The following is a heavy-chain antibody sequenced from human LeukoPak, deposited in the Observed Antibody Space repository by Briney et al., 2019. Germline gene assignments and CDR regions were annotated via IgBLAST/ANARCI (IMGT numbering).Heavy chain of an antibody. Sequence: SETLSLTCTVSGGSISTSNYYWGWIRQPPGKGLEWIGEINHSGSTNYNPPLKSRITISVDTSKNQFSLKLSSVTAADTAVYYCARDWWFDPWGQGTLVTVSS. CDR2: INHSGST. J-gene: IGHJ5*02. V-gene: IGHV4-39*07. CDR1: GGSISTSNYY. CDR3: ARDWWFDP.